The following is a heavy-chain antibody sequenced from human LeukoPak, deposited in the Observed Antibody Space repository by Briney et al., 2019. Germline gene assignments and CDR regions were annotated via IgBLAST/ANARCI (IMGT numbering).Heavy chain of an antibody. V-gene: IGHV1-46*01. CDR2: INPSGGST. CDR1: GYTFTSYY. CDR3: ARDVPYSSGWSYYYYYGMDV. Sequence: ASVKVPCKASGYTFTSYYMHWVRQAPGQGLEWMGIINPSGGSTSYAQKFQGRVTMTRDKSTSTVYMELSSLRSEDTAVYYCARDVPYSSGWSYYYYYGMDVWGQGTTVTVSS. J-gene: IGHJ6*02. D-gene: IGHD6-19*01.